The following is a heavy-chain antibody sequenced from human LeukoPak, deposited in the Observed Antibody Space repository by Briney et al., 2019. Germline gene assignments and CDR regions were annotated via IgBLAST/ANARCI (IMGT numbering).Heavy chain of an antibody. CDR1: GGSFSGYY. V-gene: IGHV4-34*01. CDR3: ARGPRGSGWYHRDY. Sequence: PSETLSLTCAVYGGSFSGYYWSWIRQPPGKGLEWIGEINYSGSTNYNPSLKSRVTISVDTSKNQFSLKLSSVTAADTAVYYCARGPRGSGWYHRDYWGQGTLVTVSS. D-gene: IGHD6-19*01. CDR2: INYSGST. J-gene: IGHJ4*02.